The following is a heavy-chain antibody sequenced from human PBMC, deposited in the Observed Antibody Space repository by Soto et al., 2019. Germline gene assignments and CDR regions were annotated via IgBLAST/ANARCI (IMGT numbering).Heavy chain of an antibody. V-gene: IGHV4-30-4*01. Sequence: QVQLQESGPGLVKPSQTLSLTCTVSGGSISSGDYYWSWIRQPPGKGVEWIGYIYYSGSTYYNPSLKSRVTISVDTSMNEFSLKLSSVTAADPAVYYCACGTKLASHFDYWGQGTLFTVSS. D-gene: IGHD1-26*01. CDR3: ACGTKLASHFDY. CDR2: IYYSGST. J-gene: IGHJ4*02. CDR1: GGSISSGDYY.